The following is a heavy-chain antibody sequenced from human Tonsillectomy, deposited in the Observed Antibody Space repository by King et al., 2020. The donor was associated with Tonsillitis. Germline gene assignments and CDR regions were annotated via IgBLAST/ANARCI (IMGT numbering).Heavy chain of an antibody. D-gene: IGHD6-19*01. J-gene: IGHJ3*02. V-gene: IGHV3-11*05. Sequence: VQLVESGGGLVKPGGSLRLSCAASGFTFSDYYMSWIRQAPGKGREWVSYISSSSSFTNYADSVKGRFTISRDNAKNSLFLQMNSLRAEDTAVYYCARAGQWLVQAFDIWGQGTMVTVSS. CDR3: ARAGQWLVQAFDI. CDR1: GFTFSDYY. CDR2: ISSSSSFT.